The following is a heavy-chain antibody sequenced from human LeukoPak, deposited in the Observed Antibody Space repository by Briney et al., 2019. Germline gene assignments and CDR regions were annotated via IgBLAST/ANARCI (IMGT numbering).Heavy chain of an antibody. CDR3: AREGEYGHGPFDY. J-gene: IGHJ4*02. D-gene: IGHD3-16*01. CDR1: GGSISGYY. Sequence: PSGTLSLTCTVSGGSISGYYWSWIRQPPGKGLEWIGYIYSSGTTNYNPSLKSQITISLDTSKNQFSLKLSSVTAADTAVYYCAREGEYGHGPFDYWGQGTLVTVSS. V-gene: IGHV4-59*01. CDR2: IYSSGTT.